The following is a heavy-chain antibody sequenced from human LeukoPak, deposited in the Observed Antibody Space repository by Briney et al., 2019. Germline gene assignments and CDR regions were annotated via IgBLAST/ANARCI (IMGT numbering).Heavy chain of an antibody. CDR2: IYTSGST. CDR3: ALLSHY. J-gene: IGHJ4*02. CDR1: GFTVSSNY. D-gene: IGHD2/OR15-2a*01. Sequence: SGGSLRLSCAASGFTVSSNYMNWVRQAPGKGLEWVSVIYTSGSTYYADSVKGRFTISRDNSKNTLSLQMNSLRAEDTAVYYCALLSHYWGQGTLVTVSS. V-gene: IGHV3-53*01.